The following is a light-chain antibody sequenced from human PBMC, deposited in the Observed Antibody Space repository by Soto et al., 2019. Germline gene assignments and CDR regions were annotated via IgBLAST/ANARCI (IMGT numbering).Light chain of an antibody. CDR3: SSYAASNNLGV. CDR1: SSDVGGYNY. V-gene: IGLV2-8*01. CDR2: EVS. J-gene: IGLJ2*01. Sequence: QSALTQPPSASGSPGQSVTISCIGTSSDVGGYNYVSWYQQHPGKAPKLMIYEVSKRPSWVPDRFSGSKSGNTASLTVSGLQAEDEADYYCSSYAASNNLGVFGGGTQLTVL.